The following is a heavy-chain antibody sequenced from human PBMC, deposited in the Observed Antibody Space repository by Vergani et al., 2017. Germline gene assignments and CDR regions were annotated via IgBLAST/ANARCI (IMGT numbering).Heavy chain of an antibody. CDR1: GYTFSNYY. CDR3: ARGDYGILTGYRY. CDR2: INPSGGHT. Sequence: QVQVVQSGAEVKKSGAPVKVSCKTSGYTFSNYYMHCVRQAPGQGLEWMGIINPSGGHTNYAQKFQGRVTMTRDTSTSTVYMELSSLRSEETAIYYCARGDYGILTGYRYWGQGTLVTVSA. V-gene: IGHV1-46*03. J-gene: IGHJ4*02. D-gene: IGHD3-9*01.